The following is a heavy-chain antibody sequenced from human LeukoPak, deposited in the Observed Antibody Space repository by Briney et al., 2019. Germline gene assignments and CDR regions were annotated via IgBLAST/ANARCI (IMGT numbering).Heavy chain of an antibody. D-gene: IGHD3-16*02. CDR3: ARAAAVWGNYRSYNWFDP. J-gene: IGHJ5*02. CDR2: IYHSGST. V-gene: IGHV4-30-2*01. CDR1: GGSISSGGYS. Sequence: PSETLSLTCAVSGGSISSGGYSWSWIRQPPGKGLEWIGYIYHSGSTYYNPSLKSRVTISVDRSKNQFSLKLSSVTAADTAVYYCARAAAVWGNYRSYNWFDPWGQGTLVTVSS.